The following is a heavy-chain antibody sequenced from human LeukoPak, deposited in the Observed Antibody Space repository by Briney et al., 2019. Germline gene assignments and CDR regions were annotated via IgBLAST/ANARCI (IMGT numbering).Heavy chain of an antibody. V-gene: IGHV3-30*02. CDR3: ARDTMVRGDGDAFDI. J-gene: IGHJ3*02. CDR2: IRYDGSNK. Sequence: PGGSLRLSCAASGFTFSSYGMHWVRQAPGKGLEWVAFIRYDGSNKYYADSVKGRFTISRDNSKNTLYLQMNSLRAEDTAVYYCARDTMVRGDGDAFDIWGQGTMVTVSS. D-gene: IGHD3-10*01. CDR1: GFTFSSYG.